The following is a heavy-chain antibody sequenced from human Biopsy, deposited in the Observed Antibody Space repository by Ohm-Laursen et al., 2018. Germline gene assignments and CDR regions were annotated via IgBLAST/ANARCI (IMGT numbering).Heavy chain of an antibody. V-gene: IGHV3-23*01. CDR2: ISGSGGST. Sequence: GQTLSLTCPASGFSFDNYAMNWVRQAPGKGLEWVSTISGSGGSTYYADSVKGRFTISRDASKNTLYLLMNSLRAEDTAMYYCAKGGYCTTTSCYMDVDYWGQGTLVTVSS. D-gene: IGHD2-2*02. CDR3: AKGGYCTTTSCYMDVDY. CDR1: GFSFDNYA. J-gene: IGHJ4*02.